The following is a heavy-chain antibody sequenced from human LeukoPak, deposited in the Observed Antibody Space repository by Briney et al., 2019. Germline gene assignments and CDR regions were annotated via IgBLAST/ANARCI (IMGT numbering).Heavy chain of an antibody. J-gene: IGHJ4*02. CDR1: GFTYSIYA. D-gene: IGHD5-18*01. Sequence: GGSLRLSCAVSGFTYSIYAMSWVRQAPGKGLEGASTISGSGDTYYVDSVKGRFTISRDNSKNTLYLQMNSLRAEDTAVYYCAKEGGYNYGYLDYWGLGTLVTVSP. CDR2: ISGSGDT. CDR3: AKEGGYNYGYLDY. V-gene: IGHV3-23*01.